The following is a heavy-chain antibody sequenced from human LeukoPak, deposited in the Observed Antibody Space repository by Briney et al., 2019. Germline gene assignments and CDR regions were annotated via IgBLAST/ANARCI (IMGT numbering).Heavy chain of an antibody. Sequence: PSETLSLTRTVSGGSISSYYWSWIRQPPGKGLEWIGYIYYSGRTNYNPSLKSRVTISVDTSKNQFSLKLSSVTAADTAVYYCAREAYCSSTSCYQAAYYYYMDVWGKGTTVTVSS. CDR1: GGSISSYY. J-gene: IGHJ6*03. D-gene: IGHD2-2*01. CDR3: AREAYCSSTSCYQAAYYYYMDV. CDR2: IYYSGRT. V-gene: IGHV4-59*01.